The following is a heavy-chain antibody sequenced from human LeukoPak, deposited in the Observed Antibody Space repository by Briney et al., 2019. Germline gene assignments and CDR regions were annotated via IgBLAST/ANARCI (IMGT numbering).Heavy chain of an antibody. D-gene: IGHD3-22*01. Sequence: PSETLSLTCTVSGGSISSYYWSWIRQPAGKGLEWIGRIYTSGSTNYNPSLKSRVTMSVDTSKNQFSLKLSSVTAADTAVYYCARRYLAYYYDSSGYSKLYYFGYWGQGTLVTVSS. CDR2: IYTSGST. V-gene: IGHV4-4*07. CDR1: GGSISSYY. CDR3: ARRYLAYYYDSSGYSKLYYFGY. J-gene: IGHJ4*02.